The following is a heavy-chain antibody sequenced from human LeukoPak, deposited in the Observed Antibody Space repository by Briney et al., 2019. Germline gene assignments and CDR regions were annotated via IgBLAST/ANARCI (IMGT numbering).Heavy chain of an antibody. D-gene: IGHD1-26*01. CDR3: AKAYTGYSAAARGYFDL. V-gene: IGHV3-23*01. Sequence: PGGSLRLSCAASGFTFSSYAMSWVRQATGKGLEWVSAISGSGGSTYYADSVKGRCPISRDNSKNPLYLQMSSLRAEDTAVYYCAKAYTGYSAAARGYFDLWGRGTLVTVSS. CDR2: ISGSGGST. J-gene: IGHJ2*01. CDR1: GFTFSSYA.